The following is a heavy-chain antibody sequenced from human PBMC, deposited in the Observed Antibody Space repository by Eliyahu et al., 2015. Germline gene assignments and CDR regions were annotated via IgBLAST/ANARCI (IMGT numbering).Heavy chain of an antibody. CDR3: ARDPPFNDWDDRSDAFDI. CDR2: INRSGRS. Sequence: QVQLQQWGAGLVMPSETLSLTCGVYGGSFSDXYWSWIRQPPGKGLEWIGEINRSGRSSHNPSLKNRVTMSIDTSRNHFSLKLSSVTAADTAVYYCARDPPFNDWDDRSDAFDIWGQGTMVTVSS. CDR1: GGSFSDXY. J-gene: IGHJ3*02. D-gene: IGHD1-1*01. V-gene: IGHV4-34*01.